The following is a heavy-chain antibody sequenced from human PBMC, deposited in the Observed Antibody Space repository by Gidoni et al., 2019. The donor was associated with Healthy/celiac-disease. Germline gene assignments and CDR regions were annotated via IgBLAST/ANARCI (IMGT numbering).Heavy chain of an antibody. V-gene: IGHV3-23*01. Sequence: EVQLLESGGGLVQPGGSLRLSCAASGFTFSSYAMSWVRQAPGKGLGWVSGISGSGGSTYDADSVKGRFTISRDNSKNTLYLQMNSLRAEDTAVYYCAKEPGIAVVRGDYWGQGTLVTVSS. D-gene: IGHD6-19*01. CDR1: GFTFSSYA. CDR3: AKEPGIAVVRGDY. J-gene: IGHJ4*02. CDR2: ISGSGGST.